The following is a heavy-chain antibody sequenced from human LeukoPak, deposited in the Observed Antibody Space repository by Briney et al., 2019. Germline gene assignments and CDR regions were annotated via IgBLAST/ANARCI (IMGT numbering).Heavy chain of an antibody. CDR2: LYYSGST. D-gene: IGHD1-26*01. CDR1: GDSVSSGGHS. J-gene: IGHJ6*02. Sequence: SETLSLTCTVSGDSVSSGGHSWSWIRQPPGKGLEWIGYLYYSGSTHYNPSLKSRVTISVDSSKNQFSLKLNSVTAADTAVYYCVRGRSNYYGMDVWGQGTTVTVSS. V-gene: IGHV4-61*08. CDR3: VRGRSNYYGMDV.